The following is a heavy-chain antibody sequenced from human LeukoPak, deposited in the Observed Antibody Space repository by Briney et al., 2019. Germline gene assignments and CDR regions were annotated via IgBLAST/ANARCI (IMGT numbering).Heavy chain of an antibody. J-gene: IGHJ4*02. CDR3: ASHYYDSSGYYD. Sequence: SVKVSCKASGGTFSSYAISWVRQAPGQGLEWMGGIIPIFGTANYAQKFQGRVTITADESTSTAYMELSSLRSEDTAVYYCASHYYDSSGYYDWGQGTLVTVSS. D-gene: IGHD3-22*01. V-gene: IGHV1-69*13. CDR2: IIPIFGTA. CDR1: GGTFSSYA.